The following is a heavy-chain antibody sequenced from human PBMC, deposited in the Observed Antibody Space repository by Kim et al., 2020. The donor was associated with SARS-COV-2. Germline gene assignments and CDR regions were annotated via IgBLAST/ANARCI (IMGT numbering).Heavy chain of an antibody. J-gene: IGHJ5*02. CDR2: ISSDGRTT. CDR3: AKGGFYL. CDR1: GFTFSSHS. V-gene: IGHV3-74*01. Sequence: GGSLRLSCVGSGFTFSSHSIYWVRQTSEKGLVWVSHISSDGRTTNYADSVKGRFTVSRDNAKSTVFLQMNSLRAEDTAVYYCAKGGFYLWGPGTLVTVSS.